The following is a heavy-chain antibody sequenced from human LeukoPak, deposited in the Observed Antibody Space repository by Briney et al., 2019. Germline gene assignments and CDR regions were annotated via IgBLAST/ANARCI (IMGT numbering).Heavy chain of an antibody. J-gene: IGHJ5*02. CDR3: ARDYFNDFWSGSTSLNWFDP. Sequence: GASVKVSCKASGYTFTSYGISWVRQAPGQGLEWMGLISGYNGNTKYAQKVQGRVTMTTNTSTSTGYMELRSLRSDDTAVYYCARDYFNDFWSGSTSLNWFDPWGQGTLVTVSS. CDR2: ISGYNGNT. V-gene: IGHV1-18*01. D-gene: IGHD3-3*01. CDR1: GYTFTSYG.